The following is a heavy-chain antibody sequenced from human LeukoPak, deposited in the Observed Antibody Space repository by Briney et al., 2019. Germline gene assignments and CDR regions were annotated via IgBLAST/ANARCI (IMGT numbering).Heavy chain of an antibody. Sequence: ASVKVSCKASGYTFTGYYMHWVRQAPGQGLEWMGWVNPNSGDTNYAQKFQGRVTMTRDTSIRTAYLELSGLRSDDTAVYYCAKNPYEYYFDYWGQGTLVTVSS. J-gene: IGHJ4*02. D-gene: IGHD5-12*01. V-gene: IGHV1-2*02. CDR3: AKNPYEYYFDY. CDR1: GYTFTGYY. CDR2: VNPNSGDT.